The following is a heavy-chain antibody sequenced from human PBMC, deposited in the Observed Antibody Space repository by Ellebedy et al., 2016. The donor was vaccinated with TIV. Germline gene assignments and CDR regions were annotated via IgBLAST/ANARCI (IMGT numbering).Heavy chain of an antibody. Sequence: GESLKISCAASDFTFSTYPMSWVRQAPGKGLEWASTISHDARDLWFADSVKGRFTISRDNSKNTLWLQMNNLRPEDTAVYYCARFSRGAPFVDYLYYMDVWGKGTAVTVSS. CDR3: ARFSRGAPFVDYLYYMDV. D-gene: IGHD2-15*01. V-gene: IGHV3-23*01. CDR1: DFTFSTYP. CDR2: ISHDARDL. J-gene: IGHJ6*03.